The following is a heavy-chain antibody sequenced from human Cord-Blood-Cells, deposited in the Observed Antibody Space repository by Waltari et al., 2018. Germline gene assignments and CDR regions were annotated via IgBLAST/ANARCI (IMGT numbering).Heavy chain of an antibody. D-gene: IGHD7-27*01. CDR3: ATQGGLGIGDAFDI. V-gene: IGHV1-69*01. Sequence: QVLLVHSGADAKNPGSSVKVSCKGSGVTFRRYAISRVRIAPGQGLEWMGGIIPIFGTANYAKKFQGRVTITADESTSTAYMELSSLRSEDTAVYYCATQGGLGIGDAFDIWGQGTMVTVSS. J-gene: IGHJ3*02. CDR1: GVTFRRYA. CDR2: IIPIFGTA.